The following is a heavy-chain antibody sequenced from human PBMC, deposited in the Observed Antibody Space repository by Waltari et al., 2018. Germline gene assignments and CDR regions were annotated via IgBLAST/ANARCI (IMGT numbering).Heavy chain of an antibody. CDR3: ARDKESGYDFSPFDY. J-gene: IGHJ4*02. CDR1: GGTFSSYA. Sequence: QVQLVQSGAEVTKPGSSVKVACKASGGTFSSYAISWVRQVPGKGVEWRGVFSPNFGTANYDPKSQGRVTITADKSTSTAYMELSSLRAEDTAVYYCARDKESGYDFSPFDYWGQGTLVTVSS. CDR2: FSPNFGTA. V-gene: IGHV1-69*14. D-gene: IGHD5-12*01.